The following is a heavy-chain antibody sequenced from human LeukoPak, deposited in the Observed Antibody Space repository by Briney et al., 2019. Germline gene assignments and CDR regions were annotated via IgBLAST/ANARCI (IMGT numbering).Heavy chain of an antibody. J-gene: IGHJ4*02. D-gene: IGHD2-15*01. CDR2: INPNSGGT. Sequence: GASVKVSCKASGYTFTGYHMHWVRQAPGQGLEWMGWINPNSGGTNYAQKFQGRVTMTRDTSISTAYMELSRLRSDDTAVYYCARDEGRYCSGGSCRYPDYWGQGTLVTVSS. V-gene: IGHV1-2*02. CDR1: GYTFTGYH. CDR3: ARDEGRYCSGGSCRYPDY.